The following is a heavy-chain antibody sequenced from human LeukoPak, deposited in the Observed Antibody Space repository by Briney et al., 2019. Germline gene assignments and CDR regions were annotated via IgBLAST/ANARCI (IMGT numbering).Heavy chain of an antibody. CDR2: ISSSSSYI. J-gene: IGHJ4*02. V-gene: IGHV3-21*04. CDR1: GFTFSSYS. Sequence: GGSLRLSCAASGFTFSSYSMNWVRQAPGKGLEWVSSISSSSSYIYYADSVKGRFTISRDNSKNTLYLQMNSLRAEDTAVYYCAKDSSSWYYDYWGQGTLVTVSS. CDR3: AKDSSSWYYDY. D-gene: IGHD6-13*01.